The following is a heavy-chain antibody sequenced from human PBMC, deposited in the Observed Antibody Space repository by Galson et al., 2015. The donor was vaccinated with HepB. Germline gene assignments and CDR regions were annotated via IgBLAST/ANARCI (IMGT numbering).Heavy chain of an antibody. V-gene: IGHV3-23*01. D-gene: IGHD3-10*01. CDR3: AKAGGSRSYYKLGTDY. CDR1: GFTFSSYA. J-gene: IGHJ4*02. Sequence: SLRLSCAASGFTFSSYAMSWVRQAPGKGLEWVSAISGSGGSTYYADSVKGRFTISRDNSKNTLYLQMNSLRAEDTAVYYCAKAGGSRSYYKLGTDYWGQGTLVTVSS. CDR2: ISGSGGST.